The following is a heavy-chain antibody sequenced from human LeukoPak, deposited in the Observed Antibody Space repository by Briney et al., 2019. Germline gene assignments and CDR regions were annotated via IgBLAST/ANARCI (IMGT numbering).Heavy chain of an antibody. V-gene: IGHV1-18*01. CDR1: GFSFPTYG. J-gene: IGHJ4*02. Sequence: GPVKVSCHPCGFSFPTYGISWVLQAPGQGLEWMGWISGYNGNTKYTQNFQRRVTVRTDTCTTTVHIELRSMRSDDTAVYYCERDGWYGDYSIGNNWGQGTLVTVSS. CDR3: ERDGWYGDYSIGNN. CDR2: ISGYNGNT. D-gene: IGHD4-17*01.